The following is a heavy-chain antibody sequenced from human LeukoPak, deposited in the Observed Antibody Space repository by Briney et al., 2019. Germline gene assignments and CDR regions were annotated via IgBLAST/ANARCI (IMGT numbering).Heavy chain of an antibody. Sequence: GGSRRLSCTASGFIFRNYAMAWVRQAPGKGLEWVSVIYSGGSTYYADSVKGRFSVSRDNAMNSLFLQMNSLRAEDTAVYYCARDVHGGAFDYWGQGTLVTVSS. J-gene: IGHJ4*02. CDR1: GFIFRNYA. V-gene: IGHV3-66*01. D-gene: IGHD4-23*01. CDR2: IYSGGST. CDR3: ARDVHGGAFDY.